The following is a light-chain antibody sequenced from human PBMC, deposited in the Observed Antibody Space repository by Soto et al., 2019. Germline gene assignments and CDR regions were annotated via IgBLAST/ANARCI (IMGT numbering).Light chain of an antibody. Sequence: DIPMTQSPSAVSASVGDRVIITCRASQDISRWLSRYQQKPGRAPQLLIYATSNLQSGVPSRFSGSGSGTDFTLTISNLHPDDFATYYCQQANYFPHTLGEGTRVEIK. CDR1: QDISRW. V-gene: IGKV1-12*01. J-gene: IGKJ1*01. CDR2: ATS. CDR3: QQANYFPHT.